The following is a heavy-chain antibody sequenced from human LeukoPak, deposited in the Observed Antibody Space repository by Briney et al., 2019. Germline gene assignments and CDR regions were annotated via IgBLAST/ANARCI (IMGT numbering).Heavy chain of an antibody. J-gene: IGHJ4*02. CDR2: IYYSGST. D-gene: IGHD6-13*01. Sequence: TSQTLSLTCTVSGGSISSGGYYWSWIRQHPGRGLEWIGYIYYSGSTYYNPSLKSRVTISADTSKNHFSLTLSSVTAADTAVYYCARARSAAGNFDYWGQGTLVTVSS. V-gene: IGHV4-31*03. CDR3: ARARSAAGNFDY. CDR1: GGSISSGGYY.